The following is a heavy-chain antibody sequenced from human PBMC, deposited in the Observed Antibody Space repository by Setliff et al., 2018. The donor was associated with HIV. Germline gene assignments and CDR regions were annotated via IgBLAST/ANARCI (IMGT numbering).Heavy chain of an antibody. D-gene: IGHD3-10*01. CDR2: IYPGGSDT. V-gene: IGHV5-51*01. Sequence: GESLKIPCEGSGYSFGGYWIGWVRQMPGEGLEGLGIIYPGGSDTRYSPSFQGQVTISADKSIIIAYLQWSRLKASDTAMYYCARPQGSYFGPGSPYYFDYWGQGTMVTVSS. CDR1: GYSFGGYW. J-gene: IGHJ4*03. CDR3: ARPQGSYFGPGSPYYFDY.